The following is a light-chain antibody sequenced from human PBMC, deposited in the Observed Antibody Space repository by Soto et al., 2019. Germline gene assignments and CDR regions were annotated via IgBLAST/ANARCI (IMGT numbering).Light chain of an antibody. CDR1: KLGHKY. V-gene: IGLV3-1*01. Sequence: SYELTQPPSVSVSPGQTASITCSGDKLGHKYTCWYQQKPGQSPVLVIYQDTKRPSGIPERFSGSNFGNTATLTISGTQAMDEADYYCQAWDSSVLFGGGTKVTVL. CDR3: QAWDSSVL. CDR2: QDT. J-gene: IGLJ2*01.